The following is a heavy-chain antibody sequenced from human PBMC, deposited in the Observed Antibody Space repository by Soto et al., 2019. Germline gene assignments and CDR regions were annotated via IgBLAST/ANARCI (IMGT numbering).Heavy chain of an antibody. CDR1: GFTFSSYG. Sequence: QVQLVESGGGVVQPGRSLRLSCAASGFTFSSYGMHWVRQAPGKGLEWVAVISYDGSNKYYADSVKGRFTISRDNSKNTLYLQMNSLRSEDTAVYYCAKEGYYDSSGYYARTHNWVDPWGQGTLVTVSS. D-gene: IGHD3-22*01. CDR3: AKEGYYDSSGYYARTHNWVDP. V-gene: IGHV3-30*18. CDR2: ISYDGSNK. J-gene: IGHJ5*02.